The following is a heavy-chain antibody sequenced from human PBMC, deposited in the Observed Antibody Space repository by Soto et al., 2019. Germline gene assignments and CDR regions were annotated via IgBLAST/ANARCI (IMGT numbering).Heavy chain of an antibody. CDR1: GFSFRSYG. V-gene: IGHV3-7*01. CDR2: IKPDGSDT. J-gene: IGHJ3*01. CDR3: ATDLNWSGT. D-gene: IGHD3-3*01. Sequence: PGGSLRLSCAASGFSFRSYGMTWVRQAAGKGLEFLATIKPDGSDTYYVDSVKGRFTISRDNAKNSLSLQMNSLRAEDTALYYCATDLNWSGTWGQGTMVTVSS.